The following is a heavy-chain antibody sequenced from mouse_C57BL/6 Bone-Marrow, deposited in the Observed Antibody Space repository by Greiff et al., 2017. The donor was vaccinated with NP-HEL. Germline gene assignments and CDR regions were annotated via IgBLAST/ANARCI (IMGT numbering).Heavy chain of an antibody. V-gene: IGHV14-2*01. CDR2: IDPADAET. CDR1: GFNIQDYY. J-gene: IGHJ4*01. Sequence: VQLQQSGAELVKPGASVKLSCTASGFNIQDYYMHWVTQRTEPGLAWIGRIDPADAETKYAPKCQGKATITADQSSNTAYLQLSSLTSEDTAVYYCARVLCYAMDYWGQGTSVTVSS. D-gene: IGHD2-12*01. CDR3: ARVLCYAMDY.